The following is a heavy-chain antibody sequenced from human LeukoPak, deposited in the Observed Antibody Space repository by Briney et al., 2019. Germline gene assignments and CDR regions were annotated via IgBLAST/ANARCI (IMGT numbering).Heavy chain of an antibody. CDR3: ARHIGVRGVAGDGFDI. Sequence: KPSETLSLTCTVSGSSISSSSYYWGWIRQPPGKGLEWIGSIYYSGSTYYNPSLKSRVTISADTSKNQFSLKLSSVTAADTAVYYCARHIGVRGVAGDGFDIWGQGTMVTVPS. D-gene: IGHD3-10*01. J-gene: IGHJ3*02. CDR1: GSSISSSSYY. V-gene: IGHV4-39*01. CDR2: IYYSGST.